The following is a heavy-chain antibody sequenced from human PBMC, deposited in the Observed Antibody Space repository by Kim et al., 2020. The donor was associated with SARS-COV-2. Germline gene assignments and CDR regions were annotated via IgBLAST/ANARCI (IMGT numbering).Heavy chain of an antibody. D-gene: IGHD1-26*01. CDR1: GFRIRDNA. V-gene: IGHV3-23*01. CDR2: ITDSGVT. Sequence: GGSLRISCAASGFRIRDNAMTWVRQAPGKGLEWVSSITDSGVTNYADTVEGRFSVSRDTYNNILYLQMNSLTGDDRAIYFCAKKSRTRDFLRPGKHFYYYMDVWGEGTAVTVSS. J-gene: IGHJ6*03. CDR3: AKKSRTRDFLRPGKHFYYYMDV.